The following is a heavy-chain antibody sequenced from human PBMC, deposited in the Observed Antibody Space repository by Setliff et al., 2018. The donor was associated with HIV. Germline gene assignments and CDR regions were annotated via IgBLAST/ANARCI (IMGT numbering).Heavy chain of an antibody. J-gene: IGHJ4*02. D-gene: IGHD2-15*01. Sequence: PGGSLRLSCAGSGFTVNSGAMNWVRQAPGKGLEWVSTVGCWGTCTYFADSVKGRFTISADTSKNTLYLQMTRLSAEDTAVYYCARDRHGGFDYWGQGTLVTVSS. CDR1: GFTVNSGA. CDR3: ARDRHGGFDY. V-gene: IGHV3-23*01. CDR2: VGCWGTCT.